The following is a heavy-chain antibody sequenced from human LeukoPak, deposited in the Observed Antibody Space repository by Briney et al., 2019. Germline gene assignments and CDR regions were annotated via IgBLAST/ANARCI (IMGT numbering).Heavy chain of an antibody. D-gene: IGHD6-19*01. CDR1: GFTFSIYG. Sequence: TGGSLRLSCAASGFTFSIYGMHWVRQAPGKGLEWVAFIRYDGSNKYYADSVKGRFTISRDNSKNTLYLQMNSLRAGDTAVYYCAKDPYRIAVAGTGPDYWGQGTLVTVSS. CDR2: IRYDGSNK. J-gene: IGHJ4*02. CDR3: AKDPYRIAVAGTGPDY. V-gene: IGHV3-30*02.